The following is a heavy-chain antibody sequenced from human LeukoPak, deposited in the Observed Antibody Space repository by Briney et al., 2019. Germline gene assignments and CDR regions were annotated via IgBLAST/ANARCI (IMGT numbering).Heavy chain of an antibody. D-gene: IGHD2-8*01. CDR1: GFTFSSYW. J-gene: IGHJ3*02. V-gene: IGHV3-74*01. Sequence: GGSLRLSCAASGFTFSSYWMHWVRQAPGKGLVWLARINGDGSSISYADSVQGRFTISRDNAKNTLYLQMNSLRAEDTAVYYCARNGVDSTYDIWGQGTVVTVSS. CDR3: ARNGVDSTYDI. CDR2: INGDGSSI.